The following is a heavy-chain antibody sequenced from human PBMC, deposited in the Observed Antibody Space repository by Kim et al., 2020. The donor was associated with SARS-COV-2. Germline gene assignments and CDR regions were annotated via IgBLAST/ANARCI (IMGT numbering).Heavy chain of an antibody. CDR2: ITRSSDVI. Sequence: GGSLRLSCAASGFTFSPYTITWVRQAPGKGLECISYITRSSDVIYYAYSVRGRFTISRDDAKNSLSLQMNGLRDEDTAVYYCARERGGYYFDYWGQGTLVTVSS. CDR1: GFTFSPYT. D-gene: IGHD3-16*01. V-gene: IGHV3-48*02. CDR3: ARERGGYYFDY. J-gene: IGHJ4*02.